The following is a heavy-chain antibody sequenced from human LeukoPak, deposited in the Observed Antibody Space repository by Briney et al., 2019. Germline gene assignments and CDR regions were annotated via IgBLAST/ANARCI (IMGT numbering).Heavy chain of an antibody. CDR3: ARTVGTHRFDY. CDR2: IYYTGTT. J-gene: IGHJ4*02. Sequence: ASETLSLTCTVSGGSISSSNYYWGWIRQPPGERLEWIGTIYYTGTTYYNPSLQSRVIISVYTSKNQFSLNLSSVTAPDTALYYCARTVGTHRFDYWGQGILVTVSS. V-gene: IGHV4-39*01. D-gene: IGHD4-23*01. CDR1: GGSISSSNYY.